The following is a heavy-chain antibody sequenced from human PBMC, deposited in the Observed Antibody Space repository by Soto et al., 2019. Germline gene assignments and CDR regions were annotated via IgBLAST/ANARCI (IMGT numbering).Heavy chain of an antibody. J-gene: IGHJ6*03. CDR3: ARGRRCSGGSCYPYYYYYYMDV. Sequence: QVQLVQSGAEVKKPGASVKVSCKASGYTFTSYDINWVRQATGQGFEWMGWMNPNSGNTGYAQKFQGRVTMTRNTSISTAYMELSSLRSEDTAVYYCARGRRCSGGSCYPYYYYYYMDVWGKGTTVTVSS. CDR1: GYTFTSYD. D-gene: IGHD2-15*01. V-gene: IGHV1-8*01. CDR2: MNPNSGNT.